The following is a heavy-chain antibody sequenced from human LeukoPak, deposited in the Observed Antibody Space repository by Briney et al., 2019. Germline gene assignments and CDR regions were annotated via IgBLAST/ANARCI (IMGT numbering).Heavy chain of an antibody. CDR3: ARGPLVVPHAFDI. CDR2: LYSSGST. V-gene: IGHV4-39*07. D-gene: IGHD2-2*01. CDR1: GGSISSSSYY. Sequence: SETLSLTCSVSGGSISSSSYYWGWIRQPPGKGLEWIGGLYSSGSTYYNPSLKSRVTISVDRSKNQFSLKLSSVTAADTAVYYCARGPLVVPHAFDIWGQGTMVTVSS. J-gene: IGHJ3*02.